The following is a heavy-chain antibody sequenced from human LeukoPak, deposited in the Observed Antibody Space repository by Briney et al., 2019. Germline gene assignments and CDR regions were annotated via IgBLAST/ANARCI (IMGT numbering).Heavy chain of an antibody. J-gene: IGHJ4*02. V-gene: IGHV4-34*01. CDR2: INHSGST. D-gene: IGHD3-22*01. CDR1: GGSFSGYY. Sequence: SETLSLTCAVYGGSFSGYYWSWIRQPPGKGLEWIGEINHSGSTNYNPSLRSRVTISVDTSKNQFSLKLSSVTAADTAVYYCARGPFSYYCDSSGGHYFDYWGQGTLVTVSS. CDR3: ARGPFSYYCDSSGGHYFDY.